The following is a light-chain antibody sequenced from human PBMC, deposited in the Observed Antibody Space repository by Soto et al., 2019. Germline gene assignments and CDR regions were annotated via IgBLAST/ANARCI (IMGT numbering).Light chain of an antibody. J-gene: IGLJ1*01. CDR1: SDDVGAYNS. V-gene: IGLV2-14*01. Sequence: QSALAQPASVSGSPGQSITISCTGTSDDVGAYNSVSWYQHHPGKAPKLMIYQVSNRPSGVSNRFSGSKSGNTASLTISGLQAEDEADYYCSSYTSSNTFYVFGTGTKLTVL. CDR3: SSYTSSNTFYV. CDR2: QVS.